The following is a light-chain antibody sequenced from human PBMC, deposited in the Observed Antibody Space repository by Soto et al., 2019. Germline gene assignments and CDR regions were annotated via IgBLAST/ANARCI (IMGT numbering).Light chain of an antibody. CDR3: QQRRRWQVT. CDR2: DAS. Sequence: ETVLPQSPATLSLSTGEGATLSCRASQSINTYLAWYQQKPGQAPRLLIYDASKRATGIPARFSGSGSGTNFTLTISSLEPEDFAVYYCQQRRRWQVTFGQGTRLEIK. CDR1: QSINTY. V-gene: IGKV3D-11*02. J-gene: IGKJ5*01.